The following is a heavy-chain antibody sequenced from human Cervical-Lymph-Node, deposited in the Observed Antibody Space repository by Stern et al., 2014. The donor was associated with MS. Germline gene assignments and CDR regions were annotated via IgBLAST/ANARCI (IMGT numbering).Heavy chain of an antibody. D-gene: IGHD3-3*01. V-gene: IGHV3-7*01. CDR2: IKQDGSEK. CDR3: ARDYDFWSYGMDV. CDR1: GFTFRSYW. Sequence: EVQLVESGGGLVQPGGSLRLSCAASGFTFRSYWMSWVRQAPGKGLEWVANIKQDGSEKYYVDSVKGRFTISRDNAKNSLYLQMNSLRAEDTAVYYCARDYDFWSYGMDVWGQGTTVTVSS. J-gene: IGHJ6*02.